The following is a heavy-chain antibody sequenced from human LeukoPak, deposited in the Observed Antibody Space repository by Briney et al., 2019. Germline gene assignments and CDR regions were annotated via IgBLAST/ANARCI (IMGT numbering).Heavy chain of an antibody. V-gene: IGHV3-11*01. CDR3: ARDRGYCNNAFCPLDQ. CDR2: ISSNADKT. J-gene: IGHJ4*02. D-gene: IGHD2-8*01. Sequence: GGSLRLSCAASGFHLKNYYMTWLRQAPGKGLEWISYISSNADKTYYADSVKGRFTIFRDTAKSSLYLQMDSLRFEDTAIYYCARDRGYCNNAFCPLDQWGQGTLVSVSS. CDR1: GFHLKNYY.